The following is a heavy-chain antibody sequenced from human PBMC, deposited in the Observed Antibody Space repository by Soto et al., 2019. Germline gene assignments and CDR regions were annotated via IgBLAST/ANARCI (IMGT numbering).Heavy chain of an antibody. CDR3: ARQRERIAQIGLCAP. V-gene: IGHV3-48*01. CDR1: GFTFSSYS. J-gene: IGHJ5*02. CDR2: ISSSSSTI. Sequence: EVQLVESGGGLVQPGGSLRLSCAASGFTFSSYSMNWVRQAPGKGLEWVSYISSSSSTIYYADSVKGRFTISRDNAKNSLYLQMNSMRAEDTAVYYCARQRERIAQIGLCAPWGKGTRVTVSS. D-gene: IGHD6-13*01.